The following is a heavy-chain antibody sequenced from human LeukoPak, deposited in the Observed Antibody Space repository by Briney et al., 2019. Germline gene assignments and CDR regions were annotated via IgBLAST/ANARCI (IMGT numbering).Heavy chain of an antibody. Sequence: LETLCLTCAVYGGSFGGYYWSWIRQAPGKGLEWIGEINHSGSTNYNPSLKSRVTISLDTSKNQFSLKLTSVTAADTAVYYCARGLDCSGGSCYRYYFDYWGQGTLVTVSS. CDR3: ARGLDCSGGSCYRYYFDY. J-gene: IGHJ4*02. CDR1: GGSFGGYY. CDR2: INHSGST. V-gene: IGHV4-34*01. D-gene: IGHD2-15*01.